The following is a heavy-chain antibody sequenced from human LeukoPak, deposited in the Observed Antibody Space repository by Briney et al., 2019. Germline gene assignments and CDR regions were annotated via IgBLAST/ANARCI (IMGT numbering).Heavy chain of an antibody. D-gene: IGHD3-3*01. V-gene: IGHV3-30*02. CDR3: AKDIYDFWSGYYTGWMDY. Sequence: GGSLRLSCAASRFTFSSYGMHWVRQAPGKGLEWVAFIRYDGSNKYYTDSVKGRFTISRDNSKNTLYLQMNSLRAEDTAVYYCAKDIYDFWSGYYTGWMDYWGQGTLVTVSS. CDR1: RFTFSSYG. CDR2: IRYDGSNK. J-gene: IGHJ4*02.